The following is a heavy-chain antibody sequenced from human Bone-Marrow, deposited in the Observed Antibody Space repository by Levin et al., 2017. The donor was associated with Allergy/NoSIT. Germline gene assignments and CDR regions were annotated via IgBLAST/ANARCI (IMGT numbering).Heavy chain of an antibody. D-gene: IGHD2-2*01. V-gene: IGHV1-8*01. CDR1: GYTFTSYD. J-gene: IGHJ6*02. Sequence: ASVKVSCKASGYTFTSYDINWVRQATGQGLEWMGWMNPNSGNTGYAQKFQGRVTMTRNTSISTAYMELSSLRSEDTAVYYCARGARVVPAAVTGYYYYGMDVWGQGTTVTVSS. CDR2: MNPNSGNT. CDR3: ARGARVVPAAVTGYYYYGMDV.